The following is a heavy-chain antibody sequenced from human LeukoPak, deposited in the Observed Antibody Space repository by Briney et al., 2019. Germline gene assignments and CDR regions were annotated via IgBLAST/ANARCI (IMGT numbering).Heavy chain of an antibody. CDR3: ASGSPYDSSGYYHHNYFDY. CDR1: GGSFSGYY. J-gene: IGHJ4*02. Sequence: SETLSLTCAVYGGSFSGYYWSWIRQPPGKGLEWIGEINHSGSTNYNPSLKSRVTISVDTSKNQFSLKLSSVTAADTAVYCCASGSPYDSSGYYHHNYFDYWGQGTLVTVSS. V-gene: IGHV4-34*01. D-gene: IGHD3-22*01. CDR2: INHSGST.